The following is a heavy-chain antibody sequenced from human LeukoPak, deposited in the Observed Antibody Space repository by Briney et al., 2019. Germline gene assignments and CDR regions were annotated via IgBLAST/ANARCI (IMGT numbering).Heavy chain of an antibody. CDR2: IDTSRQT. Sequence: PSETLSLTCNMSRGSMSFYYWNWIRQPAGKGLEWIGRIDTSRQTSYNPSLKNRVTISVDKSKNQVSLELRSVTVADTAVYYCARGDPPIESGSYLGVWYFDLWGRGTLVTISS. V-gene: IGHV4-4*07. CDR1: RGSMSFYY. J-gene: IGHJ2*01. CDR3: ARGDPPIESGSYLGVWYFDL. D-gene: IGHD1-26*01.